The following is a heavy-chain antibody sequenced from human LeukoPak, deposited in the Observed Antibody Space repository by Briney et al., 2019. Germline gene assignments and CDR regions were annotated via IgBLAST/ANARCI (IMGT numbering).Heavy chain of an antibody. CDR3: ARDSSGWYNWFDP. D-gene: IGHD6-19*01. V-gene: IGHV4-38-2*02. CDR1: GYSISNAYY. J-gene: IGHJ5*02. Sequence: SETLSLTCSVSGYSISNAYYWGWIRQPPGKGLEWIGSIYYSGSIFYNPSLKSRVTISVDTSKNQFSLKLSSVTAADTAVYYCARDSSGWYNWFDPWGQGTLVTVSS. CDR2: IYYSGSI.